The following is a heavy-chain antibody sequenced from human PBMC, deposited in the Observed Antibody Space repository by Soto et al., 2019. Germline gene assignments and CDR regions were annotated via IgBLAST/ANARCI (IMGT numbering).Heavy chain of an antibody. J-gene: IGHJ4*02. CDR3: ARDKGY. Sequence: LRLSCAASGFTFSSYAMHWVRQAPGKGLEWVAVISYDGSNKYYADSVKGRFTISRDNSKNTLYLQMNSLRAEDTAVYYCARDKGYWGQGTLVTVSS. CDR1: GFTFSSYA. CDR2: ISYDGSNK. V-gene: IGHV3-30-3*01.